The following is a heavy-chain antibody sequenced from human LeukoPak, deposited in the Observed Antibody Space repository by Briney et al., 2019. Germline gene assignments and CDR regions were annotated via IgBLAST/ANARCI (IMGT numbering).Heavy chain of an antibody. CDR2: IYYSGST. J-gene: IGHJ4*02. CDR3: ASDPVRSSSGRVDY. D-gene: IGHD6-6*01. CDR1: GGSISSSSYY. V-gene: IGHV4-39*01. Sequence: PSETLSLTCTVSGGSISSSSYYWGWIRQPPGKGLEWIGSIYYSGSTYYNPSLKSRVTISVDTSKNQFSLKLSSVTVADTAVYYCASDPVRSSSGRVDYWGQGTLVTVSS.